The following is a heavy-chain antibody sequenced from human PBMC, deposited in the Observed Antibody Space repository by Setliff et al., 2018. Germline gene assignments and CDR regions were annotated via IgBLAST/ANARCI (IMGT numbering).Heavy chain of an antibody. V-gene: IGHV1-46*01. CDR2: INPSGGST. CDR1: GYTFTSYY. D-gene: IGHD2-15*01. J-gene: IGHJ3*02. CDR3: ARNTLGPDIVVVVAATPNAFDI. Sequence: GASVKVSCKASGYTFTSYYMHWVRQAPGQGLEWMGIINPSGGSTSYAQKFQGRVTITADESTSTAYMELSSLRSEDTAVYYCARNTLGPDIVVVVAATPNAFDIWGQGTMVTVSS.